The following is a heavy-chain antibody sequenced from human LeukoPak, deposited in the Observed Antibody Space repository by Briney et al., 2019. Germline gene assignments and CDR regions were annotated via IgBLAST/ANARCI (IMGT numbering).Heavy chain of an antibody. D-gene: IGHD6-6*01. CDR1: GGSISSYC. CDR2: IYTSGST. J-gene: IGHJ5*02. Sequence: SETLSLTCTVSGGSISSYCWSWIRQPAGKGLEWIGRIYTSGSTNYNPSLKSRVTMSVDTSKNQFSLKLSSVTAADTAVYYCARDGYSSSSGWFDPWGQGTQVTVSS. CDR3: ARDGYSSSSGWFDP. V-gene: IGHV4-4*07.